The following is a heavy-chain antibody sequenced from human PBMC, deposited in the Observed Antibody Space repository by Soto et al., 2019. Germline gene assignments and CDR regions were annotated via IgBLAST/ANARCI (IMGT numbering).Heavy chain of an antibody. CDR2: FYSGGTT. Sequence: EVQLVESGGGLVQPGGSLRLSCAASGFTVTSNYMSWVRQAPGEGLEWVSVFYSGGTTYYADSEKGRFTISRHNSKSTLYLQMSSLRPEDTAVYYCARVVPLAGTFYFDYWGQGTLVTVSS. CDR1: GFTVTSNY. V-gene: IGHV3-53*04. D-gene: IGHD6-19*01. CDR3: ARVVPLAGTFYFDY. J-gene: IGHJ4*02.